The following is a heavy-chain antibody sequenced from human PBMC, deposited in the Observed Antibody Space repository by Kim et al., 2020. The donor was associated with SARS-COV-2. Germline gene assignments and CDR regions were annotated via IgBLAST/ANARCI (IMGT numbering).Heavy chain of an antibody. D-gene: IGHD3-10*01. CDR3: ANYGAVGYYMYYYYYDMDV. CDR2: ISGSGGST. J-gene: IGHJ6*02. V-gene: IGHV3-23*01. CDR1: GFTFSSYA. Sequence: GGSLRLSCAASGFTFSSYAMSWVRQAPGKGLEWVSSISGSGGSTYYADSVKGRFTISRDKSKNTLYLQMNSLRAEDTAVYYCANYGAVGYYMYYYYYDMDVWGQGTTVTVSS.